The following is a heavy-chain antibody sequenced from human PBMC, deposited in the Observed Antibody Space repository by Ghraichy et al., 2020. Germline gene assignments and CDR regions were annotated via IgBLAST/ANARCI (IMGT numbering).Heavy chain of an antibody. J-gene: IGHJ4*02. CDR3: VREIGFCGGGKCQTDFDC. V-gene: IGHV3-7*03. Sequence: GGSLRLSCAASGFTFSNYYMSWVRQAPGRGLEWVANIKEDGRDKFFLASVRGRFTISRDNAKNSLYLQMNSLRAEDTAVYYCVREIGFCGGGKCQTDFDCWGQGTRVTVSS. CDR1: GFTFSNYY. D-gene: IGHD2-21*01. CDR2: IKEDGRDK.